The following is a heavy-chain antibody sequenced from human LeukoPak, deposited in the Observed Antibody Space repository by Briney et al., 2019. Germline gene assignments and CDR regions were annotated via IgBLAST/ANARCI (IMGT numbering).Heavy chain of an antibody. D-gene: IGHD3-10*01. CDR1: DFSFRSHW. CDR2: IIGDGNSI. V-gene: IGHV3-74*01. Sequence: GGSLRLSCATSDFSFRSHWMHWVRQSPGKGLVWVSRIIGDGNSISYADSVKGRFTISRDNAKNTLYLQMNSLRVEDTAVYYCARGHVPGSDRHWDYWGQGVLVTVSS. J-gene: IGHJ4*02. CDR3: ARGHVPGSDRHWDY.